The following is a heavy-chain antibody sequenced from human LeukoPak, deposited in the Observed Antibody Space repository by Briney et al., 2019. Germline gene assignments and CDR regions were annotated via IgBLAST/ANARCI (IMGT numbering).Heavy chain of an antibody. CDR3: ARAVQCSGGSCYFDY. D-gene: IGHD2-15*01. CDR1: GGSISSYS. Sequence: SETLSLTCTVSGGSISSYSWSWIRQPAGKGLEWIGRIYTSGSTKYNPSLTSRVTMSVDTSKNQFSLKLRSVTAADTAVYYCARAVQCSGGSCYFDYWGQGTLVTVSS. CDR2: IYTSGST. J-gene: IGHJ4*02. V-gene: IGHV4-4*07.